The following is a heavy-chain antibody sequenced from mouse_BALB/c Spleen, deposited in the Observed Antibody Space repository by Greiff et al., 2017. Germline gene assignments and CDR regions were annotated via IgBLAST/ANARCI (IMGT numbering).Heavy chain of an antibody. D-gene: IGHD2-3*01. CDR3: TRDSPLYDGDYAMDY. V-gene: IGHV5-12-1*01. Sequence: EVQVVESGGGLVKPGGSLKLSCAASGFAFSSYDMSWVRQTPEKRLEWVAYISSGGGSTYYPDTVKGRFTISRDNAKNTLYLQMSSLKSEDTAMYYCTRDSPLYDGDYAMDYWGQGTSVTVSS. J-gene: IGHJ4*01. CDR2: ISSGGGST. CDR1: GFAFSSYD.